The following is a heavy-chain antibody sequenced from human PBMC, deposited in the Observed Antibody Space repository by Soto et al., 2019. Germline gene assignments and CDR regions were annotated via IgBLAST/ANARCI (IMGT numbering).Heavy chain of an antibody. Sequence: QVQLVQSGAEVKKPGASVKVSCKASGYTFTSYGISWVRQAPGQGLEWMGWISAYNGNTNYAQKLQGRVTMTTDTSMSTGYMELRSLRSDDTAVYYCARVGAYCTTTSCQDYWGQGTLVTVSS. V-gene: IGHV1-18*01. CDR1: GYTFTSYG. CDR3: ARVGAYCTTTSCQDY. CDR2: ISAYNGNT. J-gene: IGHJ4*02. D-gene: IGHD2-2*01.